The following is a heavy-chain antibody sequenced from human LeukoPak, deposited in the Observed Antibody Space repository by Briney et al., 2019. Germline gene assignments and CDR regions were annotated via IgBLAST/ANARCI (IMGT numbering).Heavy chain of an antibody. J-gene: IGHJ4*02. D-gene: IGHD1-26*01. V-gene: IGHV1-2*04. CDR3: ARDEGGSYSDYFVY. CDR1: GYTFTGYY. Sequence: ASVKVSCKASGYTFTGYYMHWVRQAPGQGLEWMGWINPNSGGTNYAQKFQGWVTMTRDTSISTAYMELSRLRSDDTAVYYCARDEGGSYSDYFVYWGQGTLVTVSS. CDR2: INPNSGGT.